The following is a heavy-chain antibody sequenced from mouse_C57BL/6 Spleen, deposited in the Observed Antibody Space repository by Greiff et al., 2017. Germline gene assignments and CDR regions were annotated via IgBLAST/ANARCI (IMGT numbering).Heavy chain of an antibody. V-gene: IGHV1-82*01. Sequence: VKLQESGPELVKPGASVKISCKASGYAFSSSWMNWVKQRPGKGLEWIGRIYPGDGDTNYNGKFKGKATLTADKSSSTAYMQLSSLTSEDSAVYVCARWDYGSSYEGVWGQGTLVTVSA. J-gene: IGHJ3*01. CDR2: IYPGDGDT. CDR3: ARWDYGSSYEGV. D-gene: IGHD1-1*01. CDR1: GYAFSSSW.